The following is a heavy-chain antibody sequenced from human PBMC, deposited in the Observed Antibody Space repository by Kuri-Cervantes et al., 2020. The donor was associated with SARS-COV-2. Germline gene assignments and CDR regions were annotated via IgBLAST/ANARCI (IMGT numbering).Heavy chain of an antibody. J-gene: IGHJ6*02. Sequence: ASVKVSCKASGYTFTGYYMHWVRQAPGQGLEWMGWINPNSGGTNYAQKFQGWVTMTRDTSISTAYMELSRLRSDDTAVYYCARDLAARGDYYYYGMDVWGQGTTVTVSS. CDR1: GYTFTGYY. CDR3: ARDLAARGDYYYYGMDV. CDR2: INPNSGGT. V-gene: IGHV1-2*04. D-gene: IGHD6-6*01.